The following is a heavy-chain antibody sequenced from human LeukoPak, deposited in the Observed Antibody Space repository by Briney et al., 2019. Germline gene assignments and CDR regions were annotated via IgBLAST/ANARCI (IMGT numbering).Heavy chain of an antibody. V-gene: IGHV4-39*01. J-gene: IGHJ5*02. CDR3: ARLVWFGELFGWFDP. D-gene: IGHD3-10*01. CDR1: GGSISSSSYS. CDR2: IYYSGST. Sequence: SETLSLTCTVSGGSISSSSYSWGWIRQPPGKGLEWIGSIYYSGSTYYNPSLKSRVTISVDTSKNQFSLKLSSVTAADTAVYYCARLVWFGELFGWFDPWGQGTLVTVSS.